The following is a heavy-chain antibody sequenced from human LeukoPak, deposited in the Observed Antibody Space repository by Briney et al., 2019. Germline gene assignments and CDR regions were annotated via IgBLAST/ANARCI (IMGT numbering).Heavy chain of an antibody. V-gene: IGHV4-59*01. CDR1: GGSISSDY. J-gene: IGHJ6*03. CDR3: ARGGCGYHSSLYYYYYYMDV. D-gene: IGHD3-22*01. Sequence: SETLSLTCTVSGGSISSDYWSWIRQPPGKGLEWIGYIYYSGSTNYNPSLKSRVTISVDTSKNQFSLKLSSVTAADTAVYYCARGGCGYHSSLYYYYYYMDVWGKGTTVTVSS. CDR2: IYYSGST.